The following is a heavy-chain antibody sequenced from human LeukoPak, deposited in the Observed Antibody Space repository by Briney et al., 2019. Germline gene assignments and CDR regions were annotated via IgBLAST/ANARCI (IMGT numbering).Heavy chain of an antibody. J-gene: IGHJ4*02. CDR3: ARMYSSGWYYFDY. CDR1: GGSISGYY. Sequence: PSETLSLTCTVSGGSISGYYWSWIRQPPGKGLECIGNIHYTGSTNYNPSLESRVTISVHTSKNQFSLILSSVTAADTAVYFCARMYSSGWYYFDYWGQGTLVTVSS. D-gene: IGHD6-19*01. CDR2: IHYTGST. V-gene: IGHV4-59*08.